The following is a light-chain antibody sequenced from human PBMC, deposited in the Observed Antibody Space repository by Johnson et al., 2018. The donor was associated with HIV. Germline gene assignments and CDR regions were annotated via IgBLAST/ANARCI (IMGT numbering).Light chain of an antibody. Sequence: QSVLTQPPSVSAAPGQKVTISCSGSNSNIGNNYVSWYQQLPGTAPKLLIYENNKRPSGIPDRFSGSKSGTSATLGITGLQTGDEADYYCGTWDSSLSVPYVFGPGTKVTVL. CDR1: NSNIGNNY. CDR2: ENN. V-gene: IGLV1-51*02. J-gene: IGLJ1*01. CDR3: GTWDSSLSVPYV.